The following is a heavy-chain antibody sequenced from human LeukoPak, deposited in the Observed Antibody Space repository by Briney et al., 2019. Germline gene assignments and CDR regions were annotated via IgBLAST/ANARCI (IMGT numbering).Heavy chain of an antibody. V-gene: IGHV3-30*03. J-gene: IGHJ5*02. CDR2: IQNDGNDK. CDR1: GFTFRSYW. CDR3: ARAVTWIDP. Sequence: GGSLRLSCAASGFTFRSYWMTWVRQAPGKGLEWVAFIQNDGNDKYYADSVKGRFTVSRDNSKNTLDLQMNGLRAEDTAVYYCARAVTWIDPWGQGTLVTVSS.